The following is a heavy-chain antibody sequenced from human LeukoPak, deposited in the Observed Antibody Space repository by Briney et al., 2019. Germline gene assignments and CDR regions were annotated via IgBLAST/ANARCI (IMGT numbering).Heavy chain of an antibody. J-gene: IGHJ4*02. V-gene: IGHV3-30*03. CDR2: ISYDGSNK. CDR1: GFTFSSYG. Sequence: GGSLRLSCAASGFTFSSYGMHWVRQAPGKGLEWVAVISYDGSNKYYADSVKGRFTISRDNSKNTLYLQMNSLRAEDTAVYYCATLVLGFGELSDPFDYWGQGTLVTVSS. D-gene: IGHD3-10*01. CDR3: ATLVLGFGELSDPFDY.